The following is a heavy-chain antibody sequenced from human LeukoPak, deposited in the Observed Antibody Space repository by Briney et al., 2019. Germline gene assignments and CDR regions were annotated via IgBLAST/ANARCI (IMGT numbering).Heavy chain of an antibody. CDR2: ISSSSSYI. J-gene: IGHJ4*02. CDR3: ARDPGLDY. CDR1: GFTFSSYS. V-gene: IGHV3-21*01. Sequence: GGSLRLSCAASGFTFSSYSMNWVRQAPGKGLEWVSSISSSSSYIYYADSVKGRFTISRDNAKNSPYLQINSLRAEDTDVYYCARDPGLDYWGQGTLVTVSS.